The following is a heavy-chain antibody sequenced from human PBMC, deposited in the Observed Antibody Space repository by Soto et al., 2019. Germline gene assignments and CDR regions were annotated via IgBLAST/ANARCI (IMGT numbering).Heavy chain of an antibody. CDR1: GFTFSNYW. Sequence: EVQLVESGGGLVQPGGSLRLSCVASGFTFSNYWIHWVRQAPGKGLVWVSRINGHGSSTNYADSVKGQFTISRDNAKNTVYLQMNSLRVEDTAVYYCARGARNYYYFDCWGQGTLVTVSS. D-gene: IGHD1-7*01. V-gene: IGHV3-74*01. CDR3: ARGARNYYYFDC. CDR2: INGHGSST. J-gene: IGHJ4*02.